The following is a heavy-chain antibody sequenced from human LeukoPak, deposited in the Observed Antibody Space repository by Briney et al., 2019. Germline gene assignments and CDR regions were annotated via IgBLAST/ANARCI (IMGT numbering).Heavy chain of an antibody. CDR1: GGSISSSNW. CDR2: IYHSGST. J-gene: IGHJ4*02. CDR3: ASALGELSFVFYY. D-gene: IGHD3-16*02. V-gene: IGHV4-4*02. Sequence: PSGTLSLTCAVSGGSISSSNWWSWVRQPPGKGLEWIGEIYHSGSTNYNPSLKSRVTISVDKSKNQFSLKLSSVTAADTAVYYCASALGELSFVFYYWGQGTLVTVSS.